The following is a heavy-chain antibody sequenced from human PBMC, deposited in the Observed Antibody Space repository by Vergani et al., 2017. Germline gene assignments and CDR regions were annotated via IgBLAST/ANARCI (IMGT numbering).Heavy chain of an antibody. J-gene: IGHJ6*02. CDR3: AKDLGGSXWYFSVHYYYGMDV. D-gene: IGHD6-19*01. Sequence: QVQLVESGGGVVQPGGSLILSCAASGFTFSSYGMHWVRQAPGKGLEWVAFIRYDGSNKYYADSVKGRFTISRDNSKNTLYLQMNSLRAEDTAVYYCAKDLGGSXWYFSVHYYYGMDVWSQGTTVTVSS. CDR1: GFTFSSYG. CDR2: IRYDGSNK. V-gene: IGHV3-30*02.